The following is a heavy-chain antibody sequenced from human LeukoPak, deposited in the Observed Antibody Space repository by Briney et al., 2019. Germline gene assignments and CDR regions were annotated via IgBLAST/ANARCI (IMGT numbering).Heavy chain of an antibody. V-gene: IGHV3-7*04. CDR1: VFTFSSYW. J-gene: IGHJ4*02. Sequence: PGGSLRLSCAASVFTFSSYWMACVPHAPGKGVVGWAKIKNNGDDIIYVASVEDRFTISRENAQNSLYLHMTSLRVEDTAVYYCARGLRTFDSWGQGTLVTVAS. CDR2: IKNNGDDI. D-gene: IGHD3-16*01. CDR3: ARGLRTFDS.